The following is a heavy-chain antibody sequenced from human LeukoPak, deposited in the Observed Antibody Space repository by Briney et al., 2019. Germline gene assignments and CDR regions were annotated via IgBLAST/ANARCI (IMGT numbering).Heavy chain of an antibody. J-gene: IGHJ6*03. CDR2: IKSKTDGGTT. V-gene: IGHV3-15*01. Sequence: GRSLRLSCAASGFTFSRHAMHWVRQAPGKGLEWVGRIKSKTDGGTTDYAAPVKGRFTISRDDSKNTLYLQMNSLKTEDTAVYYCTTGRGGVYYYYYYMDVWGKGTTVTVSS. CDR3: TTGRGGVYYYYYYMDV. D-gene: IGHD3-3*01. CDR1: GFTFSRHA.